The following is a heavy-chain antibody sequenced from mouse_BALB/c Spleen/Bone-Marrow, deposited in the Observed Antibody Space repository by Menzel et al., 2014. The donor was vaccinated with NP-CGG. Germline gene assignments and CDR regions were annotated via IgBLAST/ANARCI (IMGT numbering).Heavy chain of an antibody. Sequence: QVQLQQSGPELVKPGASVKISCEASGYSFASYYIHWVKQRPGQGLEWIGWIFPGSGNIKYNEKFKGEATLTADSSSSTAYMRLKGLTSEDSGVYFCTRRGNWGYSMDYGGRGTSVTVSS. CDR1: GYSFASYY. V-gene: IGHV1-66*01. CDR2: IFPGSGNI. CDR3: TRRGNWGYSMDY. J-gene: IGHJ4*01. D-gene: IGHD2-1*01.